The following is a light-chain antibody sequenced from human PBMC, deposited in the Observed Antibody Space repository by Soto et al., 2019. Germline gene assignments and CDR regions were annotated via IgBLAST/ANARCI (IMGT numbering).Light chain of an antibody. Sequence: QSALTQPASVSGSPGQSITISCTGTRNDIGGYNYVSWYQQHPGKAPKLIIYEVTNRPSGVSNRFSGSKSGNTASLTISGLQPEDEADYYCTSYIGSTALDVVFGGGTKVTVL. V-gene: IGLV2-14*01. CDR3: TSYIGSTALDVV. J-gene: IGLJ2*01. CDR2: EVT. CDR1: RNDIGGYNY.